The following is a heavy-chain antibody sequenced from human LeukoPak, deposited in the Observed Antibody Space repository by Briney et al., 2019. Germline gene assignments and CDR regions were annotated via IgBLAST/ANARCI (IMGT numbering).Heavy chain of an antibody. CDR3: AKDGGFLTGYFDY. J-gene: IGHJ4*02. D-gene: IGHD3-9*01. Sequence: GGSLRLSCAASGFTVSNNYMNWVRQAPGKGLEWVSVIYSGGSASYADSVKGRFTISRDNSKNTLYLQMNSLRAEDTAVYYCAKDGGFLTGYFDYWGQGTMVTVSS. CDR1: GFTVSNNY. CDR2: IYSGGSA. V-gene: IGHV3-66*01.